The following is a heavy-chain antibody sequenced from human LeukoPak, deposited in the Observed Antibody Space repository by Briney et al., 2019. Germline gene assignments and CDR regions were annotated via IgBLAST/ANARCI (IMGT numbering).Heavy chain of an antibody. CDR3: ASTVWFGDNWFDP. J-gene: IGHJ5*02. Sequence: PSETLSLTCAVYGGSFSGYYWSWIRQPPGKGLEWIGEINHSGNTHYNPSLKSRVAISVDPSRNRFPLKLSSVTAADTAVYYCASTVWFGDNWFDPWGQGTLVTVSS. V-gene: IGHV4-34*01. CDR1: GGSFSGYY. CDR2: INHSGNT. D-gene: IGHD3-10*01.